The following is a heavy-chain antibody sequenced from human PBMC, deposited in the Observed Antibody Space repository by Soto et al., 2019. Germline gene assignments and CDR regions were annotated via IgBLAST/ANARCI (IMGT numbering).Heavy chain of an antibody. V-gene: IGHV1-8*01. J-gene: IGHJ6*03. Sequence: ASVKVSCKASGYTFTSYDINWVRQATGQGLERMGWMNPNSGNTCYVQKFQGRVTMTRNTSISTAYMELSSLRSEDTAVYFCALKYSSSWYYYYYYMDVWGKGTTVTVSS. CDR2: MNPNSGNT. D-gene: IGHD6-13*01. CDR3: ALKYSSSWYYYYYYMDV. CDR1: GYTFTSYD.